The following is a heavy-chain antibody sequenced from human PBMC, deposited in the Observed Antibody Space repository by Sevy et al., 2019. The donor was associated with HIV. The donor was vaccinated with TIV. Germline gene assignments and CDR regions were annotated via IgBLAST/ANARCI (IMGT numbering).Heavy chain of an antibody. V-gene: IGHV4-59*01. D-gene: IGHD3-10*01. Sequence: SETLSLTCTVSGGSISSYYWSWIRQPPGKGLEWIGYIYYSGSTNYNPSLKSRVTISVDTSKNQFSLKLSSVTAADTAVYYCARVGGIHRFGAFWFDPWGQGTLVTVSA. J-gene: IGHJ5*02. CDR3: ARVGGIHRFGAFWFDP. CDR1: GGSISSYY. CDR2: IYYSGST.